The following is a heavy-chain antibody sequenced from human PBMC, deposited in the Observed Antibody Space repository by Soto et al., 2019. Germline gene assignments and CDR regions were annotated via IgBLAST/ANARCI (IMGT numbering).Heavy chain of an antibody. CDR3: AKPSSLCGGDGSEGYFDY. CDR2: ISYDGSNK. D-gene: IGHD2-21*02. CDR1: GFTFSSYG. Sequence: QVQLVESGGGVVQPGRSLRLSCAASGFTFSSYGMHWVRQAPGKGLEWVAVISYDGSNKYYADSVKGRFTISIDNSKNTLYLQMNSLRAEDTAVYYCAKPSSLCGGDGSEGYFDYWGQGTLVTVSS. V-gene: IGHV3-30*18. J-gene: IGHJ4*02.